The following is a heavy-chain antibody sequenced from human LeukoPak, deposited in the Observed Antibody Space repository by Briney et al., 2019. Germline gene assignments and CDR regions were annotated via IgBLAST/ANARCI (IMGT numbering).Heavy chain of an antibody. CDR2: VNPHSADT. CDR3: VRALSTVATWLYL. J-gene: IGHJ2*01. CDR1: GDTFTGYY. D-gene: IGHD4-17*01. Sequence: ASVKLSCKASGDTFTGYYMHWVRQAPRQGLEWMGWVNPHSADTNYAQKFQGRVTMTRDTSISTAYMELSRLRSDDTAVYYCVRALSTVATWLYLWGRGTLVTVS. V-gene: IGHV1-2*02.